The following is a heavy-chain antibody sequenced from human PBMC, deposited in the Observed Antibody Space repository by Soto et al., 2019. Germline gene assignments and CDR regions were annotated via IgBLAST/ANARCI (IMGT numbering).Heavy chain of an antibody. V-gene: IGHV6-1*01. CDR1: GDSVSSNSAA. J-gene: IGHJ6*02. Sequence: SQTLSLTCAISGDSVSSNSAAWNWIRQSPSRGLEWLGRTYYRSKWYNDYAVSVKSRITINPDTSNNQFSLQLNSVTPEDTAVYYCAREGNWNVIYYYYYGMDVWGQGTTVTVSS. CDR3: AREGNWNVIYYYYYGMDV. D-gene: IGHD1-1*01. CDR2: TYYRSKWYN.